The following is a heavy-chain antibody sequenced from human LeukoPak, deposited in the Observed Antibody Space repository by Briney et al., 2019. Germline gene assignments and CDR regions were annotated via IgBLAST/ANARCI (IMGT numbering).Heavy chain of an antibody. V-gene: IGHV3-48*01. Sequence: VGSLRLSCAASGFTFSSYSMNWVRQAPGKGLEWVSYISSSSSTIYYADSVKGRFTISRDNAKNSLYLQMNSLRAEDTAVYYCARDPNDYGGNSYAFDYWGQGTLVTVSS. CDR2: ISSSSSTI. J-gene: IGHJ4*02. D-gene: IGHD4-23*01. CDR3: ARDPNDYGGNSYAFDY. CDR1: GFTFSSYS.